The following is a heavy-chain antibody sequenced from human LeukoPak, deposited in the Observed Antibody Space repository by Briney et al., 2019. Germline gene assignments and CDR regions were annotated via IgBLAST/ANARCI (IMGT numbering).Heavy chain of an antibody. V-gene: IGHV5-51*01. CDR2: IYPGDSDT. J-gene: IGHJ4*02. D-gene: IGHD6-13*01. CDR1: GDTFTNYW. CDR3: ARGGVFSSSWSAYFDY. Sequence: GESLKISCKASGDTFTNYWIAWVRQMPGKGLEWMGIIYPGDSDTRYSPSVEGQVTISVDKSISTAFLQWSSLKASDTAMYYCARGGVFSSSWSAYFDYWGQGTLVTVSS.